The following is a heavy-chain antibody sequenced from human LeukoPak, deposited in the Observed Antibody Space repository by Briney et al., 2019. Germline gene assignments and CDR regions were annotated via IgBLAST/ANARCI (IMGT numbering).Heavy chain of an antibody. CDR3: ARDNYYDSSGYYSY. V-gene: IGHV1-18*01. Sequence: ASVKVSCKASGYSFTTYGISWVRQAPGQGLEWMGWISANNNNTDNVQKLQGRVTMTTDTSTSTAYMELRSLRSDDTAVYYCARDNYYDSSGYYSYWGQGTLVTVSS. CDR1: GYSFTTYG. CDR2: ISANNNNT. D-gene: IGHD3-22*01. J-gene: IGHJ4*02.